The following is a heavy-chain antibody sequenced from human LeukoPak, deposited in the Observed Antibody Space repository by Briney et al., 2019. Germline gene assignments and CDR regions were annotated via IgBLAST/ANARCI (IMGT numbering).Heavy chain of an antibody. CDR2: VFHSGST. J-gene: IGHJ4*02. CDR3: ARAEAVAGVDY. Sequence: SETLSLTCSVSGDSMSSNSYYWGWIRQPPEKGLEWIGSVFHSGSTYYNPSLKSRVTISVDTSKNQLSLKLRSVTAADTAVYYCARAEAVAGVDYWGQGTLVTVSS. D-gene: IGHD6-19*01. V-gene: IGHV4-39*07. CDR1: GDSMSSNSYY.